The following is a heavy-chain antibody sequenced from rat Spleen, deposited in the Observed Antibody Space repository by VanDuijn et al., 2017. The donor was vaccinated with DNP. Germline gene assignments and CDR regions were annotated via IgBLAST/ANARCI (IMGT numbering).Heavy chain of an antibody. CDR3: ARQKNWGYFDY. D-gene: IGHD5-1*01. CDR2: ITSSGDSI. CDR1: GFTLNNFW. J-gene: IGHJ2*01. Sequence: EVRLVESGGGLVQPGRSLKLSCAASGFTLNNFWMTWIRQVPGKGLEWVASITSSGDSIFYPDSVKGRFTVSRDDAKSTLYLQMDSLRSEETATYYCARQKNWGYFDYWGQGVMVTVSS. V-gene: IGHV5-31*01.